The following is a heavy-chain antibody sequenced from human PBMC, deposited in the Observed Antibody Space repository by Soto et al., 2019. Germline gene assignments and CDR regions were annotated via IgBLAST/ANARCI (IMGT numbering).Heavy chain of an antibody. Sequence: TLSLTCSVSGGSIRSGDHYWSWIRQPPGKGLEWIGNIFNSGNTYHNPSLKSRALISVDTSKNQASLKLSSVTAADTAVYYCATRVTSMAPFDYWGQGTMVTVSS. V-gene: IGHV4-30-4*01. CDR2: IFNSGNT. J-gene: IGHJ4*02. CDR1: GGSIRSGDHY. D-gene: IGHD5-18*01. CDR3: ATRVTSMAPFDY.